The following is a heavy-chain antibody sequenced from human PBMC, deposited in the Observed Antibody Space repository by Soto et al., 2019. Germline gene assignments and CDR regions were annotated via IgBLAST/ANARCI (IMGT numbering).Heavy chain of an antibody. CDR3: ARDLVAVAVRGAFDI. J-gene: IGHJ3*02. CDR2: ISYDGSNK. Sequence: QVRLVESGGGVVQPGRSLRLSCAASGFTFSSYAMHWVRQAPGKGLEWVAVISYDGSNKYYADSVKGRFTISRDNSKNTLYLQMNSLRAEDTAVYYCARDLVAVAVRGAFDIWGQGTMVTVSS. CDR1: GFTFSSYA. V-gene: IGHV3-30-3*01. D-gene: IGHD6-19*01.